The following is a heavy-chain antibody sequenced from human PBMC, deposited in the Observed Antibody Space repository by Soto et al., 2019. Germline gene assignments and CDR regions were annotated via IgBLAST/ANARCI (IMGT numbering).Heavy chain of an antibody. V-gene: IGHV4-59*01. CDR3: AREVVSNSWYYYYAMDV. CDR1: GGSITSYY. CDR2: ISYSGST. D-gene: IGHD6-13*01. Sequence: QVQLQESGPGLVKPSETLSLTCTVSGGSITSYYWSWIRQPPGKGLEWIGYISYSGSTNYNPSLKSRATLSVEPSQNLSPLKLSSVTAADTAVYYGAREVVSNSWYYYYAMDVWGQGTTVTVSS. J-gene: IGHJ6*02.